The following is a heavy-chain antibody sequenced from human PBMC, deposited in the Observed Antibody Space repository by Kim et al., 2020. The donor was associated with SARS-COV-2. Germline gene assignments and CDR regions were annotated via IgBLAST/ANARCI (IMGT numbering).Heavy chain of an antibody. CDR1: GYTFTSYA. J-gene: IGHJ4*02. V-gene: IGHV1-3*01. CDR2: IDADNGNT. CDR3: ARNEDY. Sequence: ASVKVSCKASGYTFTSYAFHWVRQAPGQRLEWMGWIDADNGNTKYSQKFQGRFTITRDTSASTAYMELSSLRSEDTAVYYCARNEDYWGQGTLVTVSS.